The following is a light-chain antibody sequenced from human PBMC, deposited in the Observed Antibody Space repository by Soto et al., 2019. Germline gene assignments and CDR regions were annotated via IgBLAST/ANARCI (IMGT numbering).Light chain of an antibody. J-gene: IGLJ1*01. CDR1: SNDVGGYNY. Sequence: QSALTQPASVSGSPGQSITISCTGTSNDVGGYNYVSWYQQHLGKAPKLMIYEVSNRPSGISNRFSGSKSGNAASLTISGLQAEDEADYYCSSYTTSSNYVFGTGTKSPS. CDR2: EVS. V-gene: IGLV2-14*01. CDR3: SSYTTSSNYV.